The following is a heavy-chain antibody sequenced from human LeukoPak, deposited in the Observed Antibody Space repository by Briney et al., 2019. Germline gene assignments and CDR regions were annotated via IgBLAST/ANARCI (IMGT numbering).Heavy chain of an antibody. V-gene: IGHV1-69*13. CDR2: FIPIFGTG. CDR1: GGTFSSYA. J-gene: IGHJ5*02. D-gene: IGHD4-23*01. CDR3: ARDNSVEDTAWWFDP. Sequence: ASVKVSCKASGGTFSSYAISWVRQAPGQGLEWMGGFIPIFGTGNYAQKFQGRVTITADESTSTAYMELSSLRSEDTAVYYCARDNSVEDTAWWFDPWGQGTLVTVSS.